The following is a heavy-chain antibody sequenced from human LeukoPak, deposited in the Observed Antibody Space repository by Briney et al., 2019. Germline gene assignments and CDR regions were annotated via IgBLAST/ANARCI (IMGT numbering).Heavy chain of an antibody. CDR2: ISYSGST. V-gene: IGHV4-59*08. J-gene: IGHJ4*02. Sequence: MASETLSLTCTVSGGSISGYYWSWIRQPPGKALEWIGYISYSGSTNYNPSIKSRVSISVDTSKNQFSLNLYSLTAADTAVYYCARHGSGWSFDYWGQGTLITVSS. D-gene: IGHD6-19*01. CDR3: ARHGSGWSFDY. CDR1: GGSISGYY.